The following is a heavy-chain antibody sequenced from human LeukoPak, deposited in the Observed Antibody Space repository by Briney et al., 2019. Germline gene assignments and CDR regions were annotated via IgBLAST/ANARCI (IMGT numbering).Heavy chain of an antibody. J-gene: IGHJ4*02. CDR3: ARDVKIAAAFVLGTPTPDY. V-gene: IGHV3-53*01. Sequence: GGSLRLSCAASGFTVSSNYMSWVRQAPGKGLEWVSVIYSGGSTYYADSVKGRFTISRDNSKNTLYLQMNSLRAEDTAVYYCARDVKIAAAFVLGTPTPDYWGQGALVTVSS. D-gene: IGHD6-13*01. CDR1: GFTVSSNY. CDR2: IYSGGST.